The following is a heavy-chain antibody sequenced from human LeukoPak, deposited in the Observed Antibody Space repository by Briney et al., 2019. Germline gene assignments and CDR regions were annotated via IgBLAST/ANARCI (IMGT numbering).Heavy chain of an antibody. D-gene: IGHD4-17*01. CDR3: ARGGGRYYGDLDY. Sequence: GGSLRLSCVASGFTISSFEMNWVRQAPGKGLEWVSYISSSGGTIYYADSVKGRFSISRDNARNSLYLQMNSLRAEDTAVYYCARGGGRYYGDLDYWGQGTLVTVSS. CDR2: ISSSGGTI. J-gene: IGHJ4*02. CDR1: GFTISSFE. V-gene: IGHV3-48*03.